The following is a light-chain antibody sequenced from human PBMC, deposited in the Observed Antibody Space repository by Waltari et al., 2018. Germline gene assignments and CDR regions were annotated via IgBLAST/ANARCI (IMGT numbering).Light chain of an antibody. CDR1: SSNIGNNY. J-gene: IGLJ3*02. Sequence: QSVLTQPPSVSAAPGQKVTISCSGSSSNIGNNYVSWYQQLPGTAPKLLIYETNKRPSGIPDRFSGSKSGTSATLGITGLQTGDEADYYCGAWDGSLSSGVFGGGTNLTVL. CDR3: GAWDGSLSSGV. CDR2: ETN. V-gene: IGLV1-51*02.